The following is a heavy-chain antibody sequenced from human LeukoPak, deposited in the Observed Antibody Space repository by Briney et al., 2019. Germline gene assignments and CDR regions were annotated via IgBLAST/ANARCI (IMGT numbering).Heavy chain of an antibody. D-gene: IGHD1-1*01. CDR3: ARGGGDWNDAYQNAFDI. CDR1: GGSFSGPY. V-gene: IGHV4-34*01. J-gene: IGHJ3*02. Sequence: SETLSLTCAVYGGSFSGPYWSWIRHSPGKGLEWIGEIIHSGSTTYNPSHKNRVTISIDTSKNQFSLKLSSVTAADTAVYYCARGGGDWNDAYQNAFDIWDQGTMGTVSS. CDR2: IIHSGST.